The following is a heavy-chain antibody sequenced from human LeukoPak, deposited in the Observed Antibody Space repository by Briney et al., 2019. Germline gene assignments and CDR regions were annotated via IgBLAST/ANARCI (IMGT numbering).Heavy chain of an antibody. D-gene: IGHD3-10*01. V-gene: IGHV3-30-3*01. CDR1: GFTFSSYA. CDR2: ISYDGSNK. Sequence: GGSLRLSCAASGFTFSSYAMHWVRQAPGKGLEWVAVISYDGSNKYYADFVKGRFTISRDNSKNTLYLQMNSLRAEDTAVYYCARDRAPLLWFGEYDYWGQGTLVSVSS. CDR3: ARDRAPLLWFGEYDY. J-gene: IGHJ4*02.